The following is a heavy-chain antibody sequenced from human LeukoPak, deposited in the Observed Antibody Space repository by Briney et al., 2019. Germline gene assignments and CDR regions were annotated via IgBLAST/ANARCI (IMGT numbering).Heavy chain of an antibody. J-gene: IGHJ5*02. V-gene: IGHV1-18*01. D-gene: IGHD2-2*01. CDR2: ISAYNGNT. CDR3: ARLAVPVVPAAINWFDP. Sequence: GASVKVSCTASGYTFTSYGISWVRQAPGQGLEWMGWISAYNGNTNCAQKLQGRVTMTTDTSTSTAYMELRSLRSDDTAVYYCARLAVPVVPAAINWFDPWGQGTLVTVSS. CDR1: GYTFTSYG.